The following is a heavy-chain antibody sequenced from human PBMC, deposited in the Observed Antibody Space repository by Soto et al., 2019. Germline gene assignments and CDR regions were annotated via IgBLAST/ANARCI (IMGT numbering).Heavy chain of an antibody. V-gene: IGHV3-48*01. D-gene: IGHD2-15*01. CDR2: ISSSSSTI. J-gene: IGHJ6*03. Sequence: GGSLRLSCAASGFTFSSYSMNRVRQAPGKGLEWVSYISSSSSTIYYADSVKGRFTISRDNAKNSLYLQMNSLRAEDTAVYYCARDGVVVVAATYYYYYMDVWGKGTTVTVSS. CDR3: ARDGVVVVAATYYYYYMDV. CDR1: GFTFSSYS.